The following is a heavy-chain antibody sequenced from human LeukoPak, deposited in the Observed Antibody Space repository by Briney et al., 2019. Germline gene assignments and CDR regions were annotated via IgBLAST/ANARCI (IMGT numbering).Heavy chain of an antibody. CDR2: IYHSGST. CDR1: GYSISSGYY. D-gene: IGHD4-17*01. J-gene: IGHJ4*02. V-gene: IGHV4-38-2*02. CDR3: ARGKHDYGDYGFDY. Sequence: SETLSLTCTVSGYSISSGYYWGWIRQPPGKGLEWIGSIYHSGSTYYNPSLKSRVTISVDTSKNQFSLKLSSVTAADTAVYYCARGKHDYGDYGFDYWGQGTLVTVSS.